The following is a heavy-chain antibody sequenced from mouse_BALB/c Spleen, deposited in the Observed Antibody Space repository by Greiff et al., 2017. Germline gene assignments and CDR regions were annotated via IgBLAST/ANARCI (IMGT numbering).Heavy chain of an antibody. Sequence: EVKLVESGGELVKPGGSLKLSCAASGFTFSSYGMSWVRQTPDKRLEWVATISSGGSYTYYPDSVKGRFTISRDNAKNTLYLQMSSLKSEDTAMYYCARGIYGSSYLYYFGYWGQSTTLTVSS. CDR1: GFTFSSYG. V-gene: IGHV5-6*01. CDR2: ISSGGSYT. J-gene: IGHJ2*01. D-gene: IGHD1-1*01. CDR3: ARGIYGSSYLYYFGY.